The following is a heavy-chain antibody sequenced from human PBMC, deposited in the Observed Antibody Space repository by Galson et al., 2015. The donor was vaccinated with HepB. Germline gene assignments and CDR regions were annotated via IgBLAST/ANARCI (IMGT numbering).Heavy chain of an antibody. J-gene: IGHJ2*01. D-gene: IGHD4-11*01. Sequence: SVKVSCKASGGSLSGYVISWVRQAPGQGLEWLGGITPSFGITNYAQKFQGRVSIAADEFTSTAYLDLSSLRSEDTAIYYCARVERPTTVTTIWYFDLGGPGTLVTVSS. CDR3: ARVERPTTVTTIWYFDL. V-gene: IGHV1-69*13. CDR1: GGSLSGYV. CDR2: ITPSFGIT.